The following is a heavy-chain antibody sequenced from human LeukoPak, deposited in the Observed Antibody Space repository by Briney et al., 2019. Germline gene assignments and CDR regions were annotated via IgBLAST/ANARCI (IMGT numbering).Heavy chain of an antibody. CDR2: ISAYNGNT. CDR1: GYTFTSYA. J-gene: IGHJ6*03. D-gene: IGHD6-19*01. Sequence: GASVKVSCKASGYTFTSYAMNWVRQAPGQGLEWMGWISAYNGNTNYAQKLQGRVTMTTDTSTSTAYMELRSLRSDDTAVYYCAREEQWLPSGYMDVWGKGTTVTVSS. CDR3: AREEQWLPSGYMDV. V-gene: IGHV1-18*01.